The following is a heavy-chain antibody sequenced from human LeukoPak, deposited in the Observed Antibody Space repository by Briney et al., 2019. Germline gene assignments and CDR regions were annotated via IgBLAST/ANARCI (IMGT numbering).Heavy chain of an antibody. CDR1: GYSFTDYY. V-gene: IGHV1-69-2*01. J-gene: IGHJ4*02. CDR2: VDPEDGET. D-gene: IGHD5-12*01. CDR3: APALAVATGDY. Sequence: ATVKISCKVSGYSFTDYYMHLVQQAPEKGLESIVLVDPEDGETIYAEKFQVRVTITADTSTDTAYVELSSLRSEVTAVYYSAPALAVATGDYWAPGTLVTVSS.